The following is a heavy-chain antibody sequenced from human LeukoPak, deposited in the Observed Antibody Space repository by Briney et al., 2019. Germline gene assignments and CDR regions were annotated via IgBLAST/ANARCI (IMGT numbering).Heavy chain of an antibody. J-gene: IGHJ4*02. V-gene: IGHV4-34*01. Sequence: SETLSLTCAVYGGSFSGYYWSWIRQPPGKGLEWIGEINHSGSTNYNPSLKSRVTISVDTSKNQFSLKLSSVTAADTAVYYCARSVDTAMVSGHLDYWGQGTLVTVSS. D-gene: IGHD5-18*01. CDR1: GGSFSGYY. CDR3: ARSVDTAMVSGHLDY. CDR2: INHSGST.